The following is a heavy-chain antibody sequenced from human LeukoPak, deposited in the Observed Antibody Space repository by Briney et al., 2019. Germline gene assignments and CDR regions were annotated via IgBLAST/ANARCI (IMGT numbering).Heavy chain of an antibody. D-gene: IGHD1-1*01. CDR2: MYHTGST. CDR3: ARRAPTGFFDF. V-gene: IGHV4-31*03. Sequence: PSETLSLTCTVSGGSISSGGYYWSWIRQHPGEGLEWIGYMYHTGSTYYNPSLKSRLIISVDTSTNLFSLKLSSVTAADTAVYYCARRAPTGFFDFWGQGTLVTVSS. J-gene: IGHJ4*02. CDR1: GGSISSGGYY.